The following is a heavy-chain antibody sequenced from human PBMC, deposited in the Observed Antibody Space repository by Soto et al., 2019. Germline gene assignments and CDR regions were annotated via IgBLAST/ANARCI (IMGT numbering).Heavy chain of an antibody. V-gene: IGHV3-23*01. CDR2: VSAGGDMT. CDR3: ARGDRGGSGSPASYYYSGLDV. Sequence: DVQLLESGGDLVQPGGSLRLSCAASGVTFSSYAMSWVRQAPGKWLEWVSSVSAGGDMTYYSDSVKGRFTISRDNSNNALFLQMNSLRAEDTALYYCARGDRGGSGSPASYYYSGLDVWGQGTTVTVSS. D-gene: IGHD3-10*01. J-gene: IGHJ6*02. CDR1: GVTFSSYA.